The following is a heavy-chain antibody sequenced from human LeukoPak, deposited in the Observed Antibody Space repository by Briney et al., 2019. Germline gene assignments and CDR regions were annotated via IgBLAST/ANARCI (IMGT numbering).Heavy chain of an antibody. D-gene: IGHD3-22*01. CDR3: ARVTGYMIEDYFDY. CDR1: GYSISSGYY. V-gene: IGHV4-61*01. CDR2: IYYSGST. Sequence: SETLSLTCTVSGYSISSGYYWSWIRQPPGKGLEWIGYIYYSGSTNYNPSLKSRVTISVDTSKNQFSLKLRSVTAADTAVYYCARVTGYMIEDYFDYWGQGTLVTVSS. J-gene: IGHJ4*02.